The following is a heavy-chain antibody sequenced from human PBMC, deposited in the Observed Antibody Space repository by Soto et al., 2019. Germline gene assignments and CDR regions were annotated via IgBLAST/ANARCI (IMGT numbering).Heavy chain of an antibody. V-gene: IGHV5-10-1*01. CDR2: IDPSDSQT. CDR3: ARQIYDSDTGPNFQYYFDS. J-gene: IGHJ4*02. Sequence: GDSLKISCKGSGYSFAGYWITWVRQKPGKGLEWMGRIDPSDSQTYYSPSFRGHVTISVTKSITTVFLQWSSLRASDTAMYYCARQIYDSDTGPNFQYYFDSWGQGTPVTVSS. CDR1: GYSFAGYW. D-gene: IGHD3-22*01.